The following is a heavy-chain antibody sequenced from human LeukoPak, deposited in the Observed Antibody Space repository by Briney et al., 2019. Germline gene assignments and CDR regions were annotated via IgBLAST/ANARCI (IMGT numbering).Heavy chain of an antibody. D-gene: IGHD6-13*01. CDR2: ISWNSGSI. CDR3: AKVGQQLEFDY. J-gene: IGHJ4*02. CDR1: GFTFDDYA. V-gene: IGHV3-9*03. Sequence: GGSLRLSCAASGFTFDDYAMHWVRQAPGKGPEWVSGISWNSGSIGYADSVKGRFTISRDNAKNSLYLQMNSLRAEDMALYYCAKVGQQLEFDYWGQGTLVTVSS.